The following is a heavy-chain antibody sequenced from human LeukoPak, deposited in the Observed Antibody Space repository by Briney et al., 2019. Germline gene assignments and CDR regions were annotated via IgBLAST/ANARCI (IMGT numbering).Heavy chain of an antibody. D-gene: IGHD1-7*01. V-gene: IGHV3-21*01. Sequence: GGSLRLSCTASGFTFSSYSLNWVRQAPGKGLEWVSSVSTGSNYIYYADSVKGRFTISRDNDKNSLYLQMNSLRAEDTAVYYCASTWNYLYFDYWGQGTLVTVSS. CDR3: ASTWNYLYFDY. CDR2: VSTGSNYI. CDR1: GFTFSSYS. J-gene: IGHJ4*02.